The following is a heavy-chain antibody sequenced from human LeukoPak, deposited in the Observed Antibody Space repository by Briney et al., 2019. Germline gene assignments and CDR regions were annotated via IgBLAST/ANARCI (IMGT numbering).Heavy chain of an antibody. V-gene: IGHV4-59*12. Sequence: SETLSLACTVSGDSITTYYWSWLRQPPGKGLEWIGYSFHTGNTNYNPSLESRVAISIDTSKNHLSLRLTFVTAADTAIYYCARAIGVGSFDAFDIWSQGAKVAVSS. CDR1: GDSITTYY. CDR2: SFHTGNT. D-gene: IGHD3-3*01. J-gene: IGHJ3*02. CDR3: ARAIGVGSFDAFDI.